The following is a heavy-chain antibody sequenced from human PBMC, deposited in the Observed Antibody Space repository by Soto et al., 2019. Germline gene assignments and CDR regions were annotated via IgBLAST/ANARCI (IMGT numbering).Heavy chain of an antibody. Sequence: PGGSLRLSCAASGFTFSSYSMNWVRQAPGKGLEWVSSISSSSSYIYYADSVKGRFTISRDNAKNSLYLQMNSLRAEDTAVYYCASEGYSGYDYSYYGMDVWGQGTTVTVSS. D-gene: IGHD5-12*01. J-gene: IGHJ6*02. V-gene: IGHV3-21*01. CDR3: ASEGYSGYDYSYYGMDV. CDR1: GFTFSSYS. CDR2: ISSSSSYI.